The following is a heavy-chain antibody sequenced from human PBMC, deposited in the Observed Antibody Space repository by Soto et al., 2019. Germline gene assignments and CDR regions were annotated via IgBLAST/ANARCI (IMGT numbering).Heavy chain of an antibody. CDR2: INPSGSST. V-gene: IGHV1-46*01. CDR3: ARDAFLSSSSSWSPSSSSDP. Sequence: GASVKVSCKASGYTFTSYYMHWVRQAPGQGLEWMGIINPSGSSTSYTQKFQGRVAMTRDTSTSTVYMELSSLRSEDTAVYYCARDAFLSSSSSWSPSSSSDPWSQGTLDTVSS. CDR1: GYTFTSYY. D-gene: IGHD3-3*02. J-gene: IGHJ5*02.